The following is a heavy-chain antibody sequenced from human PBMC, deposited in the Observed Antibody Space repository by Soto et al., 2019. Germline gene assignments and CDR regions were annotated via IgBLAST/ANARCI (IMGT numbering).Heavy chain of an antibody. D-gene: IGHD2-15*01. CDR3: ARVFRFGGSPEYYFDY. J-gene: IGHJ4*02. V-gene: IGHV5-51*01. CDR1: GYTFTTDW. Sequence: GESLKISCKTSGYTFTTDWIGWVRQMPGKGLEWMGIIYPGDSDTRYSPSFQGQVTISADKSTRTAYLQWSSLKASDTAKYYCARVFRFGGSPEYYFDYWGQGALVTVSS. CDR2: IYPGDSDT.